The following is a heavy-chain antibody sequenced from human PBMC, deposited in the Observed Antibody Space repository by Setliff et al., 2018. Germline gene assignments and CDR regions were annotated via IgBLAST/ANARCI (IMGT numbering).Heavy chain of an antibody. Sequence: PSETLSLTCTVSGGSITSGRFYWSWIRQPAGKKLEWIGRIHASGSPDYNPSFKSRVTISRDTSTNQFSLKLGSVTAADTAVYYCARERDFDWFFEDWGNGTLVTVSS. J-gene: IGHJ4*01. CDR2: IHASGSP. CDR3: ARERDFDWFFED. D-gene: IGHD3-9*01. CDR1: GGSITSGRFY. V-gene: IGHV4-61*02.